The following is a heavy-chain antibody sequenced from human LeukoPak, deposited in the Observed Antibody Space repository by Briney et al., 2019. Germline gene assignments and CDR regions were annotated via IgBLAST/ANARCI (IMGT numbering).Heavy chain of an antibody. CDR3: ARGVSCSGGTCSYSYHYYAMDV. V-gene: IGHV3-7*04. CDR1: GFSFSDYW. D-gene: IGHD2-15*01. CDR2: IQQDGSEE. J-gene: IGHJ6*02. Sequence: GGSLRLSCAASGFSFSDYWLGWVRQAPGMGLEWVANIQQDGSEEYYMDSVKGRFTISRDNAKNSLYLQMNSLRADDTAVYYCARGVSCSGGTCSYSYHYYAMDVWGQGTTVTLSS.